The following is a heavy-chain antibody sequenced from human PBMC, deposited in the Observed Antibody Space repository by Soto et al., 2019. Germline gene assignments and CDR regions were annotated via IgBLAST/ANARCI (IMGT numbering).Heavy chain of an antibody. CDR2: TKNKANSYTT. V-gene: IGHV3-72*01. D-gene: IGHD2-21*02. Sequence: GGSLRLSCAASGFTFSDHYMDWVRQAPGKGLEWVGRTKNKANSYTTQYAASVKGRFTISRDDSTNSLYLQMNTLKTADTAVYYCASGPAYCGGDCYSYFDYWGQGTLVTVSS. CDR1: GFTFSDHY. CDR3: ASGPAYCGGDCYSYFDY. J-gene: IGHJ4*02.